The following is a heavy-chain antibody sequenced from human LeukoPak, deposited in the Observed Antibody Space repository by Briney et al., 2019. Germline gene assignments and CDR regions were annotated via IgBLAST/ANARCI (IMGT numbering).Heavy chain of an antibody. D-gene: IGHD3-10*01. CDR2: IYYSGST. Sequence: PSETLSLTCTVSGGSISSYYWSWIRQPPGKGLEWIGYIYYSGSTNYNPSLKSRVTISVDTSKNQFSLKLSSVTAADTAVYYCARHVYGSGSLDAFDIWGQGTMVTVSS. CDR3: ARHVYGSGSLDAFDI. V-gene: IGHV4-59*01. J-gene: IGHJ3*02. CDR1: GGSISSYY.